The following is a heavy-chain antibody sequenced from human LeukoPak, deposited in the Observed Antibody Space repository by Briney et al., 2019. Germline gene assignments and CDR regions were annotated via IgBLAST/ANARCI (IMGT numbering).Heavy chain of an antibody. CDR3: ASSPSLYCSSTSCYFIEGLYFDY. CDR1: GGSISSSNW. Sequence: SGTLSLTCAVSGGSISSSNWWSWVRQPPGKGLEWIGSIYYSGSTYYNPSLKSRVTISVDTSKNQFSLKLGSVTAADTAVYYCASSPSLYCSSTSCYFIEGLYFDYWGQGTLVTVSS. CDR2: IYYSGST. D-gene: IGHD2-2*01. J-gene: IGHJ4*02. V-gene: IGHV4-4*02.